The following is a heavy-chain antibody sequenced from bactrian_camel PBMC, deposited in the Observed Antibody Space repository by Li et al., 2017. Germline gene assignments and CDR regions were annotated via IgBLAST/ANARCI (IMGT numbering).Heavy chain of an antibody. CDR3: AAGPESFQGDQEDCDDDLCPVCHEFHS. CDR1: GSIYSDAC. V-gene: IGHV3S53*01. CDR2: IDSDGIA. Sequence: HVQLVESGGGSVQAGGSLRLSCGASGSIYSDACVGWLRQAPGKEREGVAAIDSDGIASYADSVKGRFTVSRDNANNTVNLMMNSLKPDDTAMYFCAAGPESFQGDQEDCDDDLCPVCHEFHSWGQGTQVTVSS. J-gene: IGHJ4*01.